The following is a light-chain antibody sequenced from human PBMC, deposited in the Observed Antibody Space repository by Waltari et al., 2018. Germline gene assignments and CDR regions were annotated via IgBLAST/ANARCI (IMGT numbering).Light chain of an antibody. CDR1: TGAVTSGHY. V-gene: IGLV7-46*01. CDR2: ATS. Sequence: QAVVPQQPSLPVSPGGTVTLTSASSTGAVTSGHYPYWFQQKPGQAPRTLIYATSIKPPWTPARFSGSLLGGKSALTLSGAQPEDEADYYCFLSYSGTRWLFGGGTKLTVL. CDR3: FLSYSGTRWL. J-gene: IGLJ3*02.